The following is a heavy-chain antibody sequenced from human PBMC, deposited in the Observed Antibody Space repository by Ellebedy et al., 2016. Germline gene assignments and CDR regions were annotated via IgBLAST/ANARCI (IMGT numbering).Heavy chain of an antibody. CDR2: INHSGST. Sequence: SETLSLTCTVSGGSFSGYYWSWIRQPPGKGLEWIGEINHSGSTNYNPSLKSRVTISVDTSKNQFSLKLSSVTAADTAVYYCARGREIAMGVPLFQNWFDPWGQGTLVTVSS. CDR3: ARGREIAMGVPLFQNWFDP. D-gene: IGHD3-16*01. V-gene: IGHV4-34*01. J-gene: IGHJ5*02. CDR1: GGSFSGYY.